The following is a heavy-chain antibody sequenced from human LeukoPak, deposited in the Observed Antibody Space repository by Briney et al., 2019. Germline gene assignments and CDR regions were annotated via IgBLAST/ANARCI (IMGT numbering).Heavy chain of an antibody. CDR2: INPNSGGT. CDR1: GYSFTDYY. Sequence: ASVKVSCKTSGYSFTDYYMHWVRQAPGQGLEWMGWINPNSGGTSSAQKFQGRVTMTRDTSITTVYMEVSWLTSDDTAIYYCARADRLHGGPYPIRPWGQGTLVTVSS. D-gene: IGHD3-16*01. CDR3: ARADRLHGGPYPIRP. V-gene: IGHV1-2*02. J-gene: IGHJ5*02.